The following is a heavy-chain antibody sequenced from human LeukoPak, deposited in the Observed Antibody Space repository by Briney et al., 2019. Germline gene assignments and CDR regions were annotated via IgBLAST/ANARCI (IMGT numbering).Heavy chain of an antibody. V-gene: IGHV4-34*01. Sequence: PSETLSLTCAVYGGSFSGYYWSWIRQPPGKGLEWIGEINHSGSTNYNPSLKSRVTISVDTSKNQFSLKLSSATAADTAVYYCARVRTLVGANYYYYYMDVWGKGTTVTVSS. D-gene: IGHD1-26*01. CDR1: GGSFSGYY. CDR2: INHSGST. CDR3: ARVRTLVGANYYYYYMDV. J-gene: IGHJ6*03.